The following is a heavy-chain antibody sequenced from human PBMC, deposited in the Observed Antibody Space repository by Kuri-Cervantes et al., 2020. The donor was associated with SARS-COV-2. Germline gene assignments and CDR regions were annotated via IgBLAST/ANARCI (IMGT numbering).Heavy chain of an antibody. Sequence: ASVKVSCKASGYTFTSYYMHWVRQAPGQGLEWMGIINPSGGSTSYAQKFQGRVTMTEDTSTDPAYMELSSLRSEDTAVYYCATDFSVHGDWYFGYWGQGTLVTVSS. CDR1: GYTFTSYY. D-gene: IGHD3/OR15-3a*01. V-gene: IGHV1-46*01. J-gene: IGHJ4*02. CDR3: ATDFSVHGDWYFGY. CDR2: INPSGGST.